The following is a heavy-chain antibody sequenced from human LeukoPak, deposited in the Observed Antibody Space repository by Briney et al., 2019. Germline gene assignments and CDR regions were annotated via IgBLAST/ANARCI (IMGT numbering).Heavy chain of an antibody. Sequence: GEALKISCKGSGYSFSSYCIAWVRQMPGKGLGWMAIIYPGGSENRYSPSCQGQVTLPDDQSIPTTYLASTSLKASDTAMYYCARRSSGGSYWDWGQGTLVTVSS. J-gene: IGHJ4*02. CDR1: GYSFSSYC. CDR2: IYPGGSEN. CDR3: ARRSSGGSYWD. V-gene: IGHV5-51*01. D-gene: IGHD1-26*01.